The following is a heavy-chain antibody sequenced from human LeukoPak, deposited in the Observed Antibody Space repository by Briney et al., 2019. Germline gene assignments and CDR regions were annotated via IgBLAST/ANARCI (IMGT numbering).Heavy chain of an antibody. CDR3: ARHNPFRPFPDY. V-gene: IGHV4-39*01. CDR2: IYYSGST. D-gene: IGHD2/OR15-2a*01. J-gene: IGHJ4*02. Sequence: SETLSLTCTLSGGSISSSSYFWGWIRQPPGKGLEWIGTIYYSGSTYYNPSLKSRVTFSLDTSNNQFPLKLSSVTDADTAVYFCARHNPFRPFPDYWGQGTLVTVSS. CDR1: GGSISSSSYF.